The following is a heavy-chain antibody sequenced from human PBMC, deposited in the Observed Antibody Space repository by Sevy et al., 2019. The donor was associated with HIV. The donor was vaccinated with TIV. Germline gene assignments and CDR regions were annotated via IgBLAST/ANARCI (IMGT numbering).Heavy chain of an antibody. V-gene: IGHV3-48*01. CDR1: GFTFSTYS. CDR3: ARNGGYADYGMDV. CDR2: ISSSGDTI. J-gene: IGHJ6*02. D-gene: IGHD5-12*01. Sequence: GGSLRLSCAASGFTFSTYSLNWVRQAPGKGLEWLSYISSSGDTIYTDSVRGRFTISRDNAKSSLYLQMDSLRAEDMAVYYCARNGGYADYGMDVWGQGATVTVSS.